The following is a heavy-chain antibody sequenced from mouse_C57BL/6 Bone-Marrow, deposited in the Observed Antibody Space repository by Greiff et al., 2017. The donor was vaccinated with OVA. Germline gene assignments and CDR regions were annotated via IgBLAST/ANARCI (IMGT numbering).Heavy chain of an antibody. V-gene: IGHV5-9*01. D-gene: IGHD2-1*01. CDR1: GFTFSSYT. CDR2: ISGGGGNT. J-gene: IGHJ3*01. Sequence: EVKLMESGGGLVKPGGSLKLSCAASGFTFSSYTMSWVRQTPEKRLEWVATISGGGGNTYYPDSVKGRFTISRDNAKNTLYLQMSSLRSEDTALYSCARPYGNPAWFAYWGQGTLVTVSA. CDR3: ARPYGNPAWFAY.